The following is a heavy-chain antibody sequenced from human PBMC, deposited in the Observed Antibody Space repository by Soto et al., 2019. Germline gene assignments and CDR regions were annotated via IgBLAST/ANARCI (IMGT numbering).Heavy chain of an antibody. D-gene: IGHD3-16*01. Sequence: GGSLRLSCAASGFTFSSYSMNWVRQAPGKGLEWVAVIYYDGSKECYADSVKGRFTISRDNSKNTLYLQMNSLKAEDTAVYYWARDYKAFGGPFHYWAQEPLVTFP. CDR1: GFTFSSYS. CDR2: IYYDGSKE. V-gene: IGHV3-33*08. J-gene: IGHJ4*02. CDR3: ARDYKAFGGPFHY.